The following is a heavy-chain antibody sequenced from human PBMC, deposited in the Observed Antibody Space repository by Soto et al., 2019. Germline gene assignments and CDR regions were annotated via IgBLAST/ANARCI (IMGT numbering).Heavy chain of an antibody. CDR2: IIPISDTT. Sequence: QVQLVQSGAEVKKPGSSVKVSCKASGGTFSSYAISWVRQAPGQGLEWMGGIIPISDTTNYAQKFQGRVTITADESTSIAYMELSSLRSEDTAVYYCARSQCSSTSLEIYYNYPYGMDVWGQGTTVTVPS. CDR1: GGTFSSYA. J-gene: IGHJ6*02. V-gene: IGHV1-69*01. D-gene: IGHD2-2*01. CDR3: ARSQCSSTSLEIYYNYPYGMDV.